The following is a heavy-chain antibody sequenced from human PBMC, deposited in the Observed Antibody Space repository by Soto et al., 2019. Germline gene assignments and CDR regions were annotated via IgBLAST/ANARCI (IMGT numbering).Heavy chain of an antibody. CDR1: GGSFGGYY. CDR3: ARGQDSAKVAY. D-gene: IGHD5-18*01. V-gene: IGHV4-34*01. CDR2: IHPSGTS. Sequence: SETLSLTCAVYGGSFGGYYCSWIRQSPGKGLEWIGEIHPSGTSNYNPSLSSRVAIMIDTSKNQFSLSLTSVTAADTAVYYGARGQDSAKVAYWGQGTLVTVSS. J-gene: IGHJ4*02.